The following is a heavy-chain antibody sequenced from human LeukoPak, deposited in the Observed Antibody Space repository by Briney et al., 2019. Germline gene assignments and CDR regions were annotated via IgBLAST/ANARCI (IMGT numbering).Heavy chain of an antibody. CDR3: ARETLYQLLTLDY. CDR1: GFTFSSYS. J-gene: IGHJ4*02. CDR2: ISSSSSYI. Sequence: PGGSLRLSCAASGFTFSSYSMNWVRHAPGKGLEWVSSISSSSSYIYYADSVKGRFTISRDNAKNSLYLQMNSLRAEDTAVYYCARETLYQLLTLDYWGQGTLVTVSS. V-gene: IGHV3-21*01. D-gene: IGHD2-2*01.